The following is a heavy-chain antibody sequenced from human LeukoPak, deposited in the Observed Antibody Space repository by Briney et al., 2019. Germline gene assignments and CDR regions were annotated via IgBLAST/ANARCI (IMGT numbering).Heavy chain of an antibody. CDR1: GFTFSSYA. D-gene: IGHD3-10*02. V-gene: IGHV3-23*01. CDR3: AELGITMIGGV. CDR2: ISSSGGRT. J-gene: IGHJ6*04. Sequence: GGSLRLSCAASGFTFSSYAMSWARQAPGKGLEWVSGISSSGGRTYYADSVKGRFSISRGNSKNSLYLQMNSLRAEDTAVYYCAELGITMIGGVWGKGTTVTISS.